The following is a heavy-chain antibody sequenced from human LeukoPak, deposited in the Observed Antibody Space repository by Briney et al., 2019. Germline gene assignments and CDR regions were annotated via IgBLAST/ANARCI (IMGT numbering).Heavy chain of an antibody. Sequence: SVKVSCKASGDSFSSYAITWVRQAPGQGLEWLGRIIPIFGTANYRQKFQGRVTITADILSSTAYIEMTNLTSDDTAVYFCAKQGAARQDYYMDVWGNGTTVSVS. CDR3: AKQGAARQDYYMDV. D-gene: IGHD5-18*01. CDR2: IIPIFGTA. J-gene: IGHJ6*03. CDR1: GDSFSSYA. V-gene: IGHV1-69*06.